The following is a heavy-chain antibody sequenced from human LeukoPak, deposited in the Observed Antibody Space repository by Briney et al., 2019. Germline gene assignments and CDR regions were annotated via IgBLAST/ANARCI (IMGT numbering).Heavy chain of an antibody. V-gene: IGHV3-23*01. CDR3: AKRGTMIVVVADYYFDY. J-gene: IGHJ4*02. CDR1: GFTFSSYA. D-gene: IGHD3-22*01. CDR2: ISGSGDST. Sequence: GGSLRLSCAASGFTFSSYAMSWVRQAPGKGLEWVSAISGSGDSTYYADSVKGRFTISRDNSKNTLYLQMNSLRAEDTAVYYCAKRGTMIVVVADYYFDYWGQGTLVTVSS.